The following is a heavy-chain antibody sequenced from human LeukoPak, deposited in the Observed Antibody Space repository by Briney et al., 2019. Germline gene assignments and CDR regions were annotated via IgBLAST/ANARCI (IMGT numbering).Heavy chain of an antibody. V-gene: IGHV4-31*03. CDR2: IYYSGST. CDR1: GGSISSGGYH. Sequence: SETLSLTCTVSGGSISSGGYHWSWIRQHPGKGLEWIGYIYYSGSTYYNPSLKSRVTISVDTSKNQFSLKLSSVTAADTAVYYCARDFRRGYSYGNEFDYWGQGTLVTVSS. CDR3: ARDFRRGYSYGNEFDY. D-gene: IGHD5-18*01. J-gene: IGHJ4*02.